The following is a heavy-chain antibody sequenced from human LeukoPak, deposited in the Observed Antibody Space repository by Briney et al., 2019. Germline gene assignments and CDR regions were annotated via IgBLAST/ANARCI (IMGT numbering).Heavy chain of an antibody. CDR1: GYTFTSYG. Sequence: ASVKVSCKASGYTFTSYGISWVRQAPGQGLEWMGWISAYNGNTNYAQKLQGRVTMTTDTSTSTAYMELRSLRSDDTAVYYRARGRNYYDSSGYEYWGQGTLVTVSS. J-gene: IGHJ4*02. V-gene: IGHV1-18*01. D-gene: IGHD3-22*01. CDR3: ARGRNYYDSSGYEY. CDR2: ISAYNGNT.